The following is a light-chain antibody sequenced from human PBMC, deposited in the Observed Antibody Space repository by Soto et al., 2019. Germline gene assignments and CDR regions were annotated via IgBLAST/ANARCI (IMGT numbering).Light chain of an antibody. V-gene: IGKV3-15*01. CDR3: QKYNSAPLT. J-gene: IGKJ4*01. CDR2: DAS. Sequence: EIVMTQSPATLSVSPGERATLSCRASQSVSSNLAWYQQKPGQAPRLLIYDASTRATGIPARFSGSGSGTEFTLTISSLQSEDVAAYYCQKYNSAPLTFGGGTKVEIK. CDR1: QSVSSN.